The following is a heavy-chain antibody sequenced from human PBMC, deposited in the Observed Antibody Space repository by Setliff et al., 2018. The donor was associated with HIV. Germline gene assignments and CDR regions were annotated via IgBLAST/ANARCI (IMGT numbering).Heavy chain of an antibody. CDR2: IYYSGRTSHSGST. CDR1: GDSITSGYY. CDR3: ARENGWLFGWFDP. V-gene: IGHV4-30-4*08. D-gene: IGHD3-22*01. J-gene: IGHJ5*02. Sequence: SETLSLTCTVSGDSITSGYYWSWIRQPPGKALEWVGYIYYSGRTSHSGSTYYNPSVASRITISGDTSKNQFSLKLTSVTAADTAIYYCARENGWLFGWFDPWGQGTQVTVSS.